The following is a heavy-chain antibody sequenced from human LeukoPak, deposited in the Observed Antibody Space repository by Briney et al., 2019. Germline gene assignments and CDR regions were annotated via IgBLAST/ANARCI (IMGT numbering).Heavy chain of an antibody. CDR3: AKFLSYSRSLGY. CDR2: IGGSGGST. J-gene: IGHJ4*02. CDR1: GFTFSSYA. V-gene: IGHV3-23*01. Sequence: AGGSLRLSCAASGFTFSSYAMSWVRQAPGKGLEWVSAIGGSGGSTYYADSVKGRFTISRDNSKNTLYLQMNSLRAEDTAVYYCAKFLSYSRSLGYWGQGTLVTVSS. D-gene: IGHD2-15*01.